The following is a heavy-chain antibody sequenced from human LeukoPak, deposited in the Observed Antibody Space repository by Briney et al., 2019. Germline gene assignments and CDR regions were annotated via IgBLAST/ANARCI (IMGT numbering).Heavy chain of an antibody. V-gene: IGHV4-38-2*01. J-gene: IGHJ3*02. CDR1: GYSISSGYY. CDR3: VSLSGTTLSDAFDI. D-gene: IGHD1-7*01. Sequence: PSETLSLTCAVSGYSISSGYYWGWIRQPPGKGLEWIGSIYHSGSTYYNPSLKTRDTISVDTSKNQFSLKLSSVTAADTAVYYCVSLSGTTLSDAFDIWGQGTMVTVSS. CDR2: IYHSGST.